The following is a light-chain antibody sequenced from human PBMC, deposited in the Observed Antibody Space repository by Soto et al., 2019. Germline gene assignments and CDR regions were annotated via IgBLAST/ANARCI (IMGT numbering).Light chain of an antibody. V-gene: IGLV2-23*02. J-gene: IGLJ1*01. Sequence: QSALTQPASVSGSPGQSITISCTGTSSDVGSHNFVSWYQQRPGKAPKLMIFEVTKRPSGVSNRFSASKSGNTASLTISGVQAADEADYFCKSYAGSNTYVFGSGTKLTVL. CDR1: SSDVGSHNF. CDR3: KSYAGSNTYV. CDR2: EVT.